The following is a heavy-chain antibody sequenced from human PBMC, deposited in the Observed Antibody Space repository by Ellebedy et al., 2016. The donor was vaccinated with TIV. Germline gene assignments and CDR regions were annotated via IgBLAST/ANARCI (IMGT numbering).Heavy chain of an antibody. CDR1: GCSASRYF. CDR3: ARVHCSITTCDYYYMDV. Sequence: GSLRLSXTVSGCSASRYFWSWIRQPAGKGLEWIGRIFTSGSFNYNPSLMSRVTMPVVTSKNQISLRLNSVTAADTAVYYCARVHCSITTCDYYYMDVWGKGTTVTVSS. D-gene: IGHD1-1*01. CDR2: IFTSGSF. V-gene: IGHV4-4*07. J-gene: IGHJ6*03.